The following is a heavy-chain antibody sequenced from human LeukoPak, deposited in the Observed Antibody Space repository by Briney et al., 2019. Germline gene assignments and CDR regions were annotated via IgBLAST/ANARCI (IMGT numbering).Heavy chain of an antibody. CDR2: IYYSGSA. CDR3: ARVRDYYYYYYMDV. J-gene: IGHJ6*03. V-gene: IGHV4-59*01. CDR1: GGSISSYY. Sequence: SETLSLTCTVSGGSISSYYWSWIRQPPGKGLEWIGYIYYSGSANYNPSLKSRVTISVDTSKNQFSLKLSSVTAADTAVYYCARVRDYYYYYYMDVWGKGTTVTVSS.